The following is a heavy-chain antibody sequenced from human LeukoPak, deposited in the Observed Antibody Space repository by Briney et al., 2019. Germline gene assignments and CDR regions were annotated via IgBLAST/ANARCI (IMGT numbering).Heavy chain of an antibody. CDR1: GFTFDDYG. CDR2: INWNGGST. J-gene: IGHJ6*03. Sequence: GGSLRLSCAASGFTFDDYGMSWVRQAPGKGLEWVSGINWNGGSTGYADSVKGRFTISRDNAKNSLYLQMNSLRAEDTASYHCARNAVAGTFYYYMDVWGKGTTVTVS. D-gene: IGHD6-19*01. CDR3: ARNAVAGTFYYYMDV. V-gene: IGHV3-20*01.